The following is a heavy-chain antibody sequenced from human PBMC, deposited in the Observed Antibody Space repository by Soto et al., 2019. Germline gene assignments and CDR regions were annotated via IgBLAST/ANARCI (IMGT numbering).Heavy chain of an antibody. CDR1: GYTFIIYG. CDR3: ARGDYGAPPDY. V-gene: IGHV1-18*01. Sequence: ASVKVSCKASGYTFIIYGIGWVRQAPGQGLEWMGWISGYNGNTHYAQKFQGRVTMTTDTSTSTAYMELRSLRPDDTAVYYCARGDYGAPPDYWGQGTLVTVSS. D-gene: IGHD4-17*01. J-gene: IGHJ4*02. CDR2: ISGYNGNT.